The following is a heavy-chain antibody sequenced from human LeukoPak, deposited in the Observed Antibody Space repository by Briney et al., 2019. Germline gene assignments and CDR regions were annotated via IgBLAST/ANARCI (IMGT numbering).Heavy chain of an antibody. V-gene: IGHV3-53*01. Sequence: TXXXXXMSXVRQAPGKGLEWVSVIYSGGSTYYADSVKGRFTISRDNSKNTLYLQMNSLRAEDTAVYYCARAAAGLYYFDYWGQGTLVTVSS. CDR2: IYSGGST. J-gene: IGHJ4*02. D-gene: IGHD6-13*01. CDR3: ARAAAGLYYFDY. CDR1: TXXXXX.